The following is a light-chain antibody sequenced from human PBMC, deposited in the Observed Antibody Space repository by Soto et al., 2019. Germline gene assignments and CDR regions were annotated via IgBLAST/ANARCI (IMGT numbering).Light chain of an antibody. CDR2: DAS. V-gene: IGKV1-5*01. J-gene: IGKJ1*01. CDR1: QSISSW. Sequence: DIQMTQSPSTLSASVGDRVTITCRASQSISSWLAGYQQKPRKDPKLLIYDASSLESGVPSRFSGSGSGTEGTLTISSLQPDYFATYYCQQYNSYPVAFGQGTKVELK. CDR3: QQYNSYPVA.